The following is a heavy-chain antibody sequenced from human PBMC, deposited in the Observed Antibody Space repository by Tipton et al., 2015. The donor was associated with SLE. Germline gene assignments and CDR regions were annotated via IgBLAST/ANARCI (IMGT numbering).Heavy chain of an antibody. CDR3: ARVAYDFWSGYGDYYYGMDV. J-gene: IGHJ6*02. CDR1: GGSISSSGYY. Sequence: LRLSCTVSGGSISSSGYYWVWIRQPPGKGLEWIGTIFDTGTTIYNPSLVTRVTMSINTSKNQFSLKVNSVTAADTAVYYCARVAYDFWSGYGDYYYGMDVWGQGTTVTVSS. V-gene: IGHV4-39*07. D-gene: IGHD3-3*01. CDR2: IFDTGTT.